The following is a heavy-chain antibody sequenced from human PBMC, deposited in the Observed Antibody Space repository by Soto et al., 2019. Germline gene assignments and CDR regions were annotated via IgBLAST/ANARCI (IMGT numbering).Heavy chain of an antibody. D-gene: IGHD3-10*01. CDR2: IYYSGST. CDR3: ATLLRGVIRTLNWFDP. CDR1: GCFISKCNFF. Sequence: TPALTRTVPGCFISKCNFFWGLVRPPPGKGLEWIGSIYYSGSTYYNPSLKSRVTISVDTSKNQFSLKLSSVTAADTAVYYCATLLRGVIRTLNWFDPWGQGTLVTVSS. V-gene: IGHV4-39*05. J-gene: IGHJ5*02.